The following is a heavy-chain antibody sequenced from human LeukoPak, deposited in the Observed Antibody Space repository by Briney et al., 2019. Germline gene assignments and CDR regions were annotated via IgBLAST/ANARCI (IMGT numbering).Heavy chain of an antibody. V-gene: IGHV4-59*08. CDR3: ARLNTASYGDY. D-gene: IGHD2-21*02. Sequence: NPSETLSLTCTVSGGSISGYYWSWIRRPPGKGLEWLGYIYYSGTTNYNPSLKSRVTMSVDTSKNQFSLKLSSVTAADTAVYYCARLNTASYGDYWGQGTLVTVSS. J-gene: IGHJ4*02. CDR1: GGSISGYY. CDR2: IYYSGTT.